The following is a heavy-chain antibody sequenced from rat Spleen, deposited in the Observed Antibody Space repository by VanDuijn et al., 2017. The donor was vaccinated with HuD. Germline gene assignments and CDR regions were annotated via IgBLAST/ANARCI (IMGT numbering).Heavy chain of an antibody. CDR2: INYDGGRT. CDR3: ATPLPH. CDR1: GFTFSDYD. Sequence: EVQLVESGGGLVQPGRSMKLSCAASGFTFSDYDMSWVRQAPRKSLEWVATINYDGGRTYYPDSVRGRFTISRDNAENTVYLQMNSLRSEDTATYYCATPLPHWGQGVMVTVSS. D-gene: IGHD1-4*01. J-gene: IGHJ2*01. V-gene: IGHV5-7*01.